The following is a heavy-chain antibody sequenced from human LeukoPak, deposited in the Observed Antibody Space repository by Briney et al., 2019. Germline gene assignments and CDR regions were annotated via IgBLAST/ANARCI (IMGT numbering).Heavy chain of an antibody. J-gene: IGHJ4*02. Sequence: GESLKISCKASGYSFTNYWMGWVRQMPGKGLEWMGIIYPGDSDTRYSPSFQGQVTISADKSISTAYLQWSSLRASDTAMYYCARHSYATDYWGQGTLVTVSS. V-gene: IGHV5-51*01. CDR3: ARHSYATDY. CDR2: IYPGDSDT. CDR1: GYSFTNYW. D-gene: IGHD3-16*01.